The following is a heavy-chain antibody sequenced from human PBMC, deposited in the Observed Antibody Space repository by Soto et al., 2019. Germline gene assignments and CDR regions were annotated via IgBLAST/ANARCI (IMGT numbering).Heavy chain of an antibody. V-gene: IGHV3-23*01. CDR3: AKLVRAITPYYDSSGYLWGYYGMDV. CDR2: ISGSGGST. D-gene: IGHD3-22*01. J-gene: IGHJ6*02. Sequence: HGGSLRLSCAAFGFTFSSSAMSWVRQAPGKGLEWVSAISGSGGSTYYADSVKGRFTISRDNSKNTLYLQMNSLRAEDTAVYYCAKLVRAITPYYDSSGYLWGYYGMDVWGQGTTVTVSS. CDR1: GFTFSSSA.